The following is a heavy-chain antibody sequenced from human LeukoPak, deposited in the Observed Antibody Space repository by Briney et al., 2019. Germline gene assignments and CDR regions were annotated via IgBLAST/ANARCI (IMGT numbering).Heavy chain of an antibody. CDR1: GYTFTSCY. CDR2: INPSGGST. J-gene: IGHJ6*04. Sequence: ASVKVSCKASGYTFTSCYMHWVRQAPGQGLEWMGIINPSGGSTSYAQKFQGRVTMTRDTSTSTVYMELSSLRSEDTAVYYCARDTVGYCSSTSCPYGMDVWGKGTTVTVSS. CDR3: ARDTVGYCSSTSCPYGMDV. D-gene: IGHD2-2*01. V-gene: IGHV1-46*01.